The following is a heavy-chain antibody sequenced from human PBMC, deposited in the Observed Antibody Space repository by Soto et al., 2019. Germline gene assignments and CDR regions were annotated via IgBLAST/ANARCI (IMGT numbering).Heavy chain of an antibody. V-gene: IGHV4-30-4*01. Sequence: SETLSLTCTVSGGSISSGDYYWSWIRQPPGKGLEWIGEINHSGSTNYNPSLKSRVTISVDTSKNQFSLKLSSVTAADTAVYYCARVTGYIVATIPEKYFDYWGQGTLVTVSS. CDR3: ARVTGYIVATIPEKYFDY. J-gene: IGHJ4*02. CDR1: GGSISSGDYY. D-gene: IGHD5-12*01. CDR2: INHSGST.